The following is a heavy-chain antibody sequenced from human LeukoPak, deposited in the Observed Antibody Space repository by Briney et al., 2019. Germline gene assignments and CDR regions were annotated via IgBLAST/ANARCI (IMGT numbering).Heavy chain of an antibody. CDR1: GFTFDDYA. V-gene: IGHV3-9*01. D-gene: IGHD2-21*02. CDR3: AKVEGDWGPFDY. CDR2: ISWNSGSI. Sequence: GGSLRLSCAASGFTFDDYAMHWVRQAPGKGLEWVSGISWNSGSIGYADSVKGRFTISRDNAKNSLYLQMNSLRAEDTALYYCAKVEGDWGPFDYWGQGTLVTVSS. J-gene: IGHJ4*02.